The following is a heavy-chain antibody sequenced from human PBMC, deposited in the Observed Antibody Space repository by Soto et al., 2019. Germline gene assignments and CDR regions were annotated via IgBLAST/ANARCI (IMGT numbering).Heavy chain of an antibody. CDR1: GYTFTSYY. Sequence: ASVKVSCKASGYTFTSYYMHWVRQAPGQGLEWMGIINPSGGSTSYAQKFQGRVTMTRDTSTSTVYMELSSLRSEDTAVYYCARGAFLNYDYDSSGYSRHDAFDIWGQGTMVTVSS. D-gene: IGHD3-22*01. J-gene: IGHJ3*02. CDR2: INPSGGST. CDR3: ARGAFLNYDYDSSGYSRHDAFDI. V-gene: IGHV1-46*01.